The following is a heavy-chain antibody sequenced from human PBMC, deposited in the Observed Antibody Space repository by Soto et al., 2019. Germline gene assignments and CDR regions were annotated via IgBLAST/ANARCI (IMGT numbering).Heavy chain of an antibody. CDR3: TRDASRDSSARGWFDP. D-gene: IGHD6-13*01. Sequence: EVQLVESGGGLVKHGGSLRLSCAASGFTFRSFTMNWVRQAPGKGLEWVSTISSNSAYIYYTDALRGRFTISRDNAKNSLHLQMNSLRAEDTALYYCTRDASRDSSARGWFDPWGPGTLVTVSS. J-gene: IGHJ5*02. CDR2: ISSNSAYI. V-gene: IGHV3-21*02. CDR1: GFTFRSFT.